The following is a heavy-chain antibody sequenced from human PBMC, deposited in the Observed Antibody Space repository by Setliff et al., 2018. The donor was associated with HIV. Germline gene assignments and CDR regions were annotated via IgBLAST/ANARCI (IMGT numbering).Heavy chain of an antibody. CDR3: ARDRICSGGSCYVGWFDP. Sequence: SETLSLTWTVSGGSISSGTYYWSWIRQPAGKGLEWIGHIYTSGTTNYNPSLKSRVTISLDTSKNQFSLKLSSVAAADTAVYYCARDRICSGGSCYVGWFDPWGQGTLVTVSS. CDR1: GGSISSGTYY. CDR2: IYTSGTT. V-gene: IGHV4-61*09. J-gene: IGHJ5*02. D-gene: IGHD2-15*01.